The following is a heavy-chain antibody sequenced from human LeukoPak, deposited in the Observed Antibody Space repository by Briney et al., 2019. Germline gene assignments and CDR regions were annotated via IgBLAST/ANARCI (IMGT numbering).Heavy chain of an antibody. Sequence: GGSLRLSCAASGFTFSSYEMNWVRQAPGKGLEWVSYISSSGSTIYYADSVKGRFTISRDNAKNSLYLQMNSLRAEDTAVYYCARDLISSSGYYYYYYMDVWGKGTTVTVSS. CDR3: ARDLISSSGYYYYYYMDV. CDR2: ISSSGSTI. J-gene: IGHJ6*03. CDR1: GFTFSSYE. V-gene: IGHV3-48*03. D-gene: IGHD6-13*01.